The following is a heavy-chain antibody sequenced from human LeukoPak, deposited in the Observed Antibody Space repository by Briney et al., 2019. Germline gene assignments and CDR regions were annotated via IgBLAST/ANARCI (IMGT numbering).Heavy chain of an antibody. J-gene: IGHJ6*02. D-gene: IGHD2-2*01. CDR2: IGTPGDT. V-gene: IGHV3-13*04. CDR3: VRDGHAYLMDV. Sequence: QPGGSLRLSCAASGFTLSSYAMHWVRQATGKGLEWVSAIGTPGDTYYPGSVQGRFTISRDSVKNSLYLQMNSLRAGDTAVYYCVRDGHAYLMDVWGQGTTVTVSS. CDR1: GFTLSSYA.